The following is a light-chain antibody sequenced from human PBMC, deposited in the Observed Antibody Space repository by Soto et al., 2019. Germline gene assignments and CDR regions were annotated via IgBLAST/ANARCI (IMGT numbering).Light chain of an antibody. Sequence: QSALTQAPSASGSPGQSVTISCAGTSNDVGRFNYVSWYQHHPGKAPKLIIYDVTKRPSGVPDRFSGSKSGNTAYLTVSGLQAEDEADYFCSSFVHGTSYVFGTGTRSPS. CDR2: DVT. CDR1: SNDVGRFNY. J-gene: IGLJ1*01. CDR3: SSFVHGTSYV. V-gene: IGLV2-8*01.